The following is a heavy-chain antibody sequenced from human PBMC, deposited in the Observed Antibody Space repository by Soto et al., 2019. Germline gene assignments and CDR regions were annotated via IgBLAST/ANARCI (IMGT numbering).Heavy chain of an antibody. CDR1: GGTFSTYT. CDR3: ARDGGSTVVPAVAEEYYGMDV. CDR2: IIPIIGII. Sequence: VASVKVSCKASGGTFSTYTITWVRQAPGQGLEWMGRIIPIIGIINYAQKFQGRVTISADKFTGTAYMELTGLRSDDTAVYYCARDGGSTVVPAVAEEYYGMDVWGQGTTVTVSS. J-gene: IGHJ6*02. V-gene: IGHV1-69*04. D-gene: IGHD2-2*01.